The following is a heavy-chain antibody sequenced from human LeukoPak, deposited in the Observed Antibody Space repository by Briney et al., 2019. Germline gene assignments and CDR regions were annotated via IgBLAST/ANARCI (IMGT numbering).Heavy chain of an antibody. CDR2: IYNGGIT. J-gene: IGHJ2*01. V-gene: IGHV4-59*01. CDR1: GGSISVFY. CDR3: ARGITVVAGSTPYWYFDL. D-gene: IGHD2-15*01. Sequence: SETLSLTCTVSGGSISVFYWSWLRQAPGKGLEWIGTIYNGGITNYNPSLKSRLTVSVDTSKRLFSLKLTSVTAADTAVYYCARGITVVAGSTPYWYFDLWGRGTLVTVSS.